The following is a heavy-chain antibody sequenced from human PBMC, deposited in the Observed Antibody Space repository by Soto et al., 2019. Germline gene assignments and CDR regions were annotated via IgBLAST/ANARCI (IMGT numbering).Heavy chain of an antibody. Sequence: PGGSLRLSCAASGFTFSSYGMSWGRQGPGKGLEWVSVIDASGGATFYADSVKGRFTISRDNSKNTLYLQVNSLRVEDTAIYSCSKRVNTMAKWVFDIWGLGTMVPVSS. CDR1: GFTFSSYG. D-gene: IGHD4-17*01. V-gene: IGHV3-23*01. J-gene: IGHJ3*02. CDR3: SKRVNTMAKWVFDI. CDR2: IDASGGAT.